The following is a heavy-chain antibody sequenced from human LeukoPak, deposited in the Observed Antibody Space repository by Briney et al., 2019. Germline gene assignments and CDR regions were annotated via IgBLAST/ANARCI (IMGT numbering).Heavy chain of an antibody. D-gene: IGHD6-19*01. CDR2: IYYSGST. CDR1: GGSISSSSYY. Sequence: KSSETLSLTCTVSGGSISSSSYYWGWIRQPPGKGLECIGSIYYSGSTYYNPSLKSRVTISVDTSKNQFSLKLSSVTAADTAVYYCATTYSSGWYNYYYYMDVWGKGTTVTVSS. J-gene: IGHJ6*03. V-gene: IGHV4-39*01. CDR3: ATTYSSGWYNYYYYMDV.